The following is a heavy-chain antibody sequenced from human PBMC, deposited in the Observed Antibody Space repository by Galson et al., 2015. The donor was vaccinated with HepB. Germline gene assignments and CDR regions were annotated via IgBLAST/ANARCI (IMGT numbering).Heavy chain of an antibody. D-gene: IGHD3-16*02. V-gene: IGHV3-30*02. CDR2: IRYDGSNK. J-gene: IGHJ4*02. Sequence: SLRLSCAASGFTFSSYGMHWVRQAPGKGLEWVAFIRYDGSNKYYADSVKGRFTISRDNSKNTLYLQMNSLRAEDTAVYYCAKESASFMITFGGVIAPPYYFDYWGQGTLVTVSS. CDR1: GFTFSSYG. CDR3: AKESASFMITFGGVIAPPYYFDY.